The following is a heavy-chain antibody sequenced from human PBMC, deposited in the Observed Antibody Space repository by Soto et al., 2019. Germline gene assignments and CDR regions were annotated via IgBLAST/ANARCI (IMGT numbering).Heavy chain of an antibody. V-gene: IGHV3-30*18. CDR3: AKVMSIAAPNYYYGMDV. CDR2: ISYDGSNK. D-gene: IGHD6-6*01. CDR1: GFTFSSYG. Sequence: GGSLRLSCAASGFTFSSYGMHWVRQAPGKGLEWVAVISYDGSNKYYADSVKGRFTISRDNSKNTLYLQMNSLRAEDTAVYYCAKVMSIAAPNYYYGMDVWGQGTTVTVSS. J-gene: IGHJ6*02.